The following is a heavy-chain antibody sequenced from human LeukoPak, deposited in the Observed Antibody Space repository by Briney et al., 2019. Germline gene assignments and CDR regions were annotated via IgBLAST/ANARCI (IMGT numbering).Heavy chain of an antibody. CDR1: GFTFSSYA. CDR2: ISSNGGST. V-gene: IGHV3-64*01. J-gene: IGHJ6*04. D-gene: IGHD3-10*02. Sequence: GGSLRLSCAASGFTFSSYAMHWVRQAPGKGLEYVSAISSNGGSTYYANSVKGRFTISRDNSKNTLYLHMGSLRAEDTAVYYCAELGITMIGGVWGKGTTVTISS. CDR3: AELGITMIGGV.